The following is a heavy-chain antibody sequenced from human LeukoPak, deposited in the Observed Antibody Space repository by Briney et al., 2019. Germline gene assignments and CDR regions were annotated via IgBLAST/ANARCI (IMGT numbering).Heavy chain of an antibody. Sequence: GGSLRLSCAASGNYWMHWVRQAPGKGLVWVSHINSDGSWTSYTDSVKGRFTISKDNAKNTVYLQMNSLRAEDTAVYYCVSFYETYWGRGTLVTVSS. CDR1: GNYW. D-gene: IGHD2/OR15-2a*01. J-gene: IGHJ4*02. CDR3: VSFYETY. CDR2: INSDGSWT. V-gene: IGHV3-74*01.